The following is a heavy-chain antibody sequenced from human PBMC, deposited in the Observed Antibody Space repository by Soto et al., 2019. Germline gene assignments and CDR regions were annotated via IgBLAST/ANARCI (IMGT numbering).Heavy chain of an antibody. V-gene: IGHV4-34*01. J-gene: IGHJ6*03. CDR3: AREVVVVPAAKYSYYYMDV. Sequence: SETLSLTCAVYGGSFSGYYWSWIRQPPGKGLEWIGEINHSGSTNYNPSLKSRVTISVDTSKNQFSLKLSSVTAADTAVYYCAREVVVVPAAKYSYYYMDVWGKGTTVTVSS. CDR2: INHSGST. CDR1: GGSFSGYY. D-gene: IGHD2-2*01.